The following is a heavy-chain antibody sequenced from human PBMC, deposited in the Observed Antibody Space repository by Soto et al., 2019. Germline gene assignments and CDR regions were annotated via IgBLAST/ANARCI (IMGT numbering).Heavy chain of an antibody. D-gene: IGHD6-13*01. Sequence: QVQLVESGGGVVQPGNSLRLSCAGSGFPFSAEAMHWVRQAPRKGLEWVAAISYDGNNKNHADSVKGRFTVSRDNSKNTLYLQIYSLRPEDTAVYYCAGDYSSGWCLDYWGQGSLVTVSS. CDR1: GFPFSAEA. CDR2: ISYDGNNK. J-gene: IGHJ4*02. V-gene: IGHV3-30-3*01. CDR3: AGDYSSGWCLDY.